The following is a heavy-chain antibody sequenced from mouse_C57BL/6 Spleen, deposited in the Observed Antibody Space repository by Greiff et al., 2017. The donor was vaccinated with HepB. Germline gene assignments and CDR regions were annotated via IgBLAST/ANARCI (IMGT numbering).Heavy chain of an antibody. CDR1: GFTFSSYG. J-gene: IGHJ2*01. D-gene: IGHD1-1*01. Sequence: EVKVVESGGDLVKPGGSLKLSCAASGFTFSSYGMSWVRQTPDKRLEWVATISSGGSYTYYPDSVKGRFTISRDNAKNTLYLQMSSLKSEDTAMYYCARLITTVVAPYYFDYWGQGTTLTVSS. V-gene: IGHV5-6*01. CDR2: ISSGGSYT. CDR3: ARLITTVVAPYYFDY.